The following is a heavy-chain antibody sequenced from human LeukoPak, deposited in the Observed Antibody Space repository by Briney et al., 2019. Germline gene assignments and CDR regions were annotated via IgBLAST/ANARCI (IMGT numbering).Heavy chain of an antibody. Sequence: GGSLRLSCAASGFTFSSYGMHWVRQAPGKGLEWVAVISYDGSNKYYADSVKGRLTISRDNSKNTLYLQMNSLRAEDTAVYYCAKDPPSDDYVWGSYRFPDYWGQGTLVTVSS. V-gene: IGHV3-30*18. J-gene: IGHJ4*02. D-gene: IGHD3-16*02. CDR1: GFTFSSYG. CDR2: ISYDGSNK. CDR3: AKDPPSDDYVWGSYRFPDY.